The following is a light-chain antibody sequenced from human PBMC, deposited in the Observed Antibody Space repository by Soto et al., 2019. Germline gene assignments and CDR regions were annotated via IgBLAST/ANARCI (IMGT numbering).Light chain of an antibody. CDR1: QSVSSN. CDR2: GAS. J-gene: IGKJ1*01. CDR3: QKYNNWPWT. Sequence: EIVMTHSPATLSVSPGGRATLSSRASQSVSSNLAWYQQKPGQAPRLLIYGASTRATGIPARFSGSGSGTEFTLTISSLQSEEFAVYYCQKYNNWPWTVGKGNKVDIK. V-gene: IGKV3-15*01.